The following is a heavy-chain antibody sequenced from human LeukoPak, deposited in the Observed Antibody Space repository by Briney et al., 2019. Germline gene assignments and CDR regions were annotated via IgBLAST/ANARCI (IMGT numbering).Heavy chain of an antibody. CDR1: GYTFTSFA. CDR3: VRDLGVDTSMIFFDY. V-gene: IGHV1-18*01. D-gene: IGHD5-18*01. J-gene: IGHJ4*02. Sequence: ASVKVSCKASGYTFTSFAISWVRQAPGQGLEWMGWISAYNGNTRSAQKFQGRVTMTTDTSTNTAYMELRSLRSDDTAVFYCVRDLGVDTSMIFFDYWGQGTLVTVSS. CDR2: ISAYNGNT.